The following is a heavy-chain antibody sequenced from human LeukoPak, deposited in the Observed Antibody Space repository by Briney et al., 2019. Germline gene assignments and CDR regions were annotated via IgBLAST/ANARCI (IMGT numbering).Heavy chain of an antibody. CDR3: ARGSDDILTGYYWDY. D-gene: IGHD3-9*01. CDR2: IYYSGST. J-gene: IGHJ4*02. V-gene: IGHV4-31*03. CDR1: GGSISSGGYY. Sequence: PSETLSLTCTVSGGSISSGGYYWSWIRQHPGKGLEWIGYIYYSGSTYYNPSLKSRVTISVDTSKNQFSLKLSSVTAADTAVYSCARGSDDILTGYYWDYWGQGTLVTVSS.